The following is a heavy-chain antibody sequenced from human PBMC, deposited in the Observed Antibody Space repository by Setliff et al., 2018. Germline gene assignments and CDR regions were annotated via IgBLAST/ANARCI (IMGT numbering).Heavy chain of an antibody. CDR1: GYTFTELS. J-gene: IGHJ4*02. V-gene: IGHV1-24*01. CDR2: FDPEDGET. CDR3: VRAGLTAISNGLDY. Sequence: ASVKVSCKASGYTFTELSMHWVRQAPGKGLEWMGGFDPEDGETIYAQKFQGRVTMTEDTSTDTAYMELSSLRSEDTAVYYCVRAGLTAISNGLDYWGQGTPVTVSS. D-gene: IGHD2-21*02.